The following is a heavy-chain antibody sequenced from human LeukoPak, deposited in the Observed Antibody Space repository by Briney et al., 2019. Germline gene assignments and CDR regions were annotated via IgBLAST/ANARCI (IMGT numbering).Heavy chain of an antibody. Sequence: ASVKVSCKASGYTFTSYGISWVRQAPGQGLEWMGWISAYNGNTNYAQKLQGRVTMTTDTSPSTAYMELRSLRSDDTAVYYCARDNKQWLAFDYWGQGTLVTVSS. J-gene: IGHJ4*02. V-gene: IGHV1-18*04. CDR1: GYTFTSYG. CDR2: ISAYNGNT. D-gene: IGHD6-19*01. CDR3: ARDNKQWLAFDY.